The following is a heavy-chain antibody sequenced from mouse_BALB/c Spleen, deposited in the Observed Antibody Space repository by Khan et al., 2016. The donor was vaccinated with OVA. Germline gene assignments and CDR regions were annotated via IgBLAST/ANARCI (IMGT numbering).Heavy chain of an antibody. J-gene: IGHJ3*01. Sequence: QVQLKESGAELVKPGASVKLSCRTSGYTFTNYWIQWIKQRPGQGLGWIGQIFPGTGTTYYNEIFKAKATLTIDTSSSTAYMQLSSLTSEDSAVYFCARGYFGNYEFAYWGQGTLVTVSA. V-gene: IGHV1S132*01. D-gene: IGHD2-1*01. CDR2: IFPGTGTT. CDR1: GYTFTNYW. CDR3: ARGYFGNYEFAY.